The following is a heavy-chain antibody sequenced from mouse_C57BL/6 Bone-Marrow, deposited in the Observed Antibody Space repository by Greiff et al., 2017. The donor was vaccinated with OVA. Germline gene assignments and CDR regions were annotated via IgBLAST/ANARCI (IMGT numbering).Heavy chain of an antibody. D-gene: IGHD2-3*01. J-gene: IGHJ4*01. Sequence: VPLQQSGAELARAGASVKLSRKASGYTFSSYGICWGKQRTGQGLEWIGEIYPRSGNNYYNEKFKGKATLTADKSSSTAYLELRSLTSEDSAVYFCARWGYYRAMDYWGQGTSVTVSS. V-gene: IGHV1-81*01. CDR2: IYPRSGNN. CDR1: GYTFSSYG. CDR3: ARWGYYRAMDY.